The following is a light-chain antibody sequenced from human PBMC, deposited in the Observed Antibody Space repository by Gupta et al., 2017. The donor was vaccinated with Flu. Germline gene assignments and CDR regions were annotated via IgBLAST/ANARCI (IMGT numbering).Light chain of an antibody. J-gene: IGKJ1*01. CDR1: QSVVNSTSNRKY. V-gene: IGKV4-1*01. Sequence: NCKSTQSVVNSTSNRKYLGWYQQKAGPPHKLIISWASMRESGVPDRCGGRGSGKDFTITSSILQAEDAAVYYCQKYYSTPWTFGQGTRVEIK. CDR3: QKYYSTPWT. CDR2: WAS.